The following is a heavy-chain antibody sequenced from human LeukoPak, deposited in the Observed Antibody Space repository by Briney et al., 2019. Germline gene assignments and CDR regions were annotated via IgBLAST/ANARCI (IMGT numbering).Heavy chain of an antibody. CDR3: ARDLGSPNYGSGSYYNYYGMDV. J-gene: IGHJ6*02. CDR1: RYTFTSYY. CDR2: INPSGGST. Sequence: ASVKVSCKASRYTFTSYYMHWVRQAPGQGLEWMGIINPSGGSTSYAQKFQGRVTMTRDTSTSTVYMELSSLRSEDTAVYYCARDLGSPNYGSGSYYNYYGMDVWGQGATVTVSS. D-gene: IGHD3-10*01. V-gene: IGHV1-46*01.